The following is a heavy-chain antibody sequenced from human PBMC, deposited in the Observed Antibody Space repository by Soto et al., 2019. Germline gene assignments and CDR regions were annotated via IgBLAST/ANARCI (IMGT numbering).Heavy chain of an antibody. Sequence: RLSCVASGFTFSTYSMNWVRQAPGKGLEWVSSISSSSSYIYYADSVKGRFTISRDDAKNSLYLQMNSLSAEDTAVYYCARDHYDSNGYSQNRFDAWGQGTLVLVSS. J-gene: IGHJ5*02. CDR2: ISSSSSYI. CDR3: ARDHYDSNGYSQNRFDA. V-gene: IGHV3-21*01. CDR1: GFTFSTYS. D-gene: IGHD3-22*01.